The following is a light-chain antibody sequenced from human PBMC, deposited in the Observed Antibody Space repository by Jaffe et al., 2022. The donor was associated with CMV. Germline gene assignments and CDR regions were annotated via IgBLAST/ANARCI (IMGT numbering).Light chain of an antibody. V-gene: IGKV3-11*01. CDR2: GAS. CDR1: QSVTHS. Sequence: EIVLTQSPATLSLSPGERATLSCKASQSVTHSLAWYQQKFGQAPRLLIYGASNRATGVPARFSGSGSGADFTLTISSLEPEDFAVYYCQQRSNWLTFGGGTQVEIK. CDR3: QQRSNWLT. J-gene: IGKJ4*01.